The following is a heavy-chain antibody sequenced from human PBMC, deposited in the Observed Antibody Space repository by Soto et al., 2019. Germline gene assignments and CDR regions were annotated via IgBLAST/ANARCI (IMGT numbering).Heavy chain of an antibody. CDR3: ARDADYYGMDV. CDR1: GFTFSSYS. V-gene: IGHV3-21*01. J-gene: IGHJ6*02. Sequence: GGSLRLSCAASGFTFSSYSMNWVRQAPGKGLEWVSSISSSSSYIYYADSVKGRFTISRDNAKNSLYLQMNSLRAEDAAVYYCARDADYYGMDVWGQGTTVTVSS. CDR2: ISSSSSYI.